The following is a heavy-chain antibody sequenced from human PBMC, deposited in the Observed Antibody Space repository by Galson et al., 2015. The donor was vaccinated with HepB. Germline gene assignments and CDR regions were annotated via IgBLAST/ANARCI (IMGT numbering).Heavy chain of an antibody. CDR1: GFSFADYH. Sequence: CLSLCCAASGFSFADYHMTWIRQAPGKGLDRVCYISQRGHDISYADAVRGRFTISRDNVKSSVDLQMNSLRVEDTAMYYCVKTARRLDYGGQGTLVTVSS. D-gene: IGHD5-18*01. J-gene: IGHJ4*02. V-gene: IGHV3-11*01. CDR3: VKTARRLDY. CDR2: ISQRGHDI.